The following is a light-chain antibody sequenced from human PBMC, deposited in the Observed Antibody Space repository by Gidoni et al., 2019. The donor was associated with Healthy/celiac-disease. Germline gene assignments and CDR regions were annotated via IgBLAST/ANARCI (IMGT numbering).Light chain of an antibody. V-gene: IGKV1-5*03. CDR1: QSISSW. Sequence: DIQMTQSPSTLSASVGDRVTITCRASQSISSWFAWYQQKQGKAPKLLIYKASSLESGVPSRFSGSGSGTEFTLTISSLQPDDFATYYCQHPGTFGQGTKVEIK. J-gene: IGKJ1*01. CDR3: QHPGT. CDR2: KAS.